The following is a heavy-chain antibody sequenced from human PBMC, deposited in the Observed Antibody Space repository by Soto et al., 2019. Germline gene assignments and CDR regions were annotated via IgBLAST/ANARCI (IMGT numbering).Heavy chain of an antibody. D-gene: IGHD5-12*01. CDR2: IHAGNGYT. CDR1: GYTFDNYA. Sequence: QVQLVQSGAQVKKPGASAKVSCKASGYTFDNYALHWVRQAPGRRLEWMGWIHAGNGYTKYSQIFQGRVTITRDTSASTVHMDLSSLRSEDTAVYYGARVQYSGYDFKLAFDIWGQGTMVTVSS. V-gene: IGHV1-3*01. J-gene: IGHJ3*02. CDR3: ARVQYSGYDFKLAFDI.